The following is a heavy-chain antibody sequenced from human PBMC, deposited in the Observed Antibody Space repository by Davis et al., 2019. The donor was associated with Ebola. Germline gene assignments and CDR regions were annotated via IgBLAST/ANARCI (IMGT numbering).Heavy chain of an antibody. CDR1: GFTFSDHY. D-gene: IGHD3-3*01. J-gene: IGHJ4*02. CDR2: ISHSGHSI. V-gene: IGHV3-11*04. Sequence: GESLKISCAASGFTFSDHYMSWIRQAPGKGLETISYISHSGHSIHYADSVRGRFTISRDNAKNSLYLQLDSLRDEDTAVYYCARWGLRGNYDSWSGSDYYFDYWGQGTLVTVSS. CDR3: ARWGLRGNYDSWSGSDYYFDY.